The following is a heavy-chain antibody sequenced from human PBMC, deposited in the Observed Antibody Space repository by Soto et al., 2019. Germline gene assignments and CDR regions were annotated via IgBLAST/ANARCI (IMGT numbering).Heavy chain of an antibody. CDR2: TTPIIGTV. CDR1: GDTLSSYA. J-gene: IGHJ4*02. CDR3: AAGDSSDTGDH. V-gene: IGHV1-69*01. D-gene: IGHD5-18*01. Sequence: QVQLVQSGAEVKRPGSSVKVSCKASGDTLSSYAINWVRQVPGQGLEWMGGTTPIIGTVDYGQKFQGRVTISVDEPTATSYMEMSSLRSEDMAVYYCAAGDSSDTGDHWGQGTLVTVSS.